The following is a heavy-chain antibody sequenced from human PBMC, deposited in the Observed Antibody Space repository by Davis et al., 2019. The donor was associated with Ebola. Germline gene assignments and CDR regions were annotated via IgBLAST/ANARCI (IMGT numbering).Heavy chain of an antibody. J-gene: IGHJ4*02. Sequence: SVKVSCKASGFTFTSSAMQWVRQARGQRLEWIGWIVVGSGNTNYAQKFQERVTITRDMSTSTAYMELSSLRSEDTAVYYCARDGEGGIVGPSPPPAFDYWGQGTLVTVSS. V-gene: IGHV1-58*02. CDR3: ARDGEGGIVGPSPPPAFDY. D-gene: IGHD1-26*01. CDR2: IVVGSGNT. CDR1: GFTFTSSA.